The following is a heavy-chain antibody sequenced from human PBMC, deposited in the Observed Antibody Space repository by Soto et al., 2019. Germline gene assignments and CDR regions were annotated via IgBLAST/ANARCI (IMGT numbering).Heavy chain of an antibody. CDR1: GGSISSSSYY. Sequence: SETLSLTCTVSGGSISSSSYYWGWIRQPPGKGLEWIGIIYYSGSTYYNPSLKSRVTTSVDTSKNQFSLKLSSVTAADTAVYFCARHGTRGTTSYGVGAFDIWGQGTMVTVSS. CDR3: ARHGTRGTTSYGVGAFDI. D-gene: IGHD1-1*01. V-gene: IGHV4-39*01. CDR2: IYYSGST. J-gene: IGHJ3*02.